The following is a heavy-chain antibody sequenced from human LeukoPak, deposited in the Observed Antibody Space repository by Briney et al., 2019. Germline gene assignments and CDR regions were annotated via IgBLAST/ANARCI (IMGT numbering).Heavy chain of an antibody. CDR2: INGGGDIT. D-gene: IGHD4-23*01. CDR1: RYSFDSYA. Sequence: GESLKLSCEGSRYSFDSYAMTWVRQAPGKGLEWVSSINGGGDITYYAESVKGRLTVSRDNSKNTLFLQMNSLRAEDTAVYYCARDLFSYGGNSWFRYYGMDVWGQGTTVIVSS. J-gene: IGHJ6*02. CDR3: ARDLFSYGGNSWFRYYGMDV. V-gene: IGHV3-23*01.